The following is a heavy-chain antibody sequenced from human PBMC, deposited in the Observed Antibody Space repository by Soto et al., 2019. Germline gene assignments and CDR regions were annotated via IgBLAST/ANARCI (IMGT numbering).Heavy chain of an antibody. J-gene: IGHJ4*02. V-gene: IGHV3-30*18. CDR1: GFTFSNYG. D-gene: IGHD3-9*01. CDR3: AKAQTATYYDILTGPDY. Sequence: QVQLVESGGGVVQPGRSLRLSCAASGFTFSNYGMHWVRQAPGKGLEWVAVITYDGNNKYYADSVKGRFTLSRDSSKNTLYLQMDSLRAEDTAVYYCAKAQTATYYDILTGPDYWGKGTLVTVSS. CDR2: ITYDGNNK.